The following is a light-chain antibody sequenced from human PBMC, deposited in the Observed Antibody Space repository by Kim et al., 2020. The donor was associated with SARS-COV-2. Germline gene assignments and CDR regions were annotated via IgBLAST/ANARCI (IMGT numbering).Light chain of an antibody. V-gene: IGLV3-21*04. Sequence: GMATRISCGGNKIGSKSMHWDQKKTGQAPVLVIYYDRDRPAGMRERFSGSNSGNTATLTSSRVEAGDEADYYCQVWDSSSDHYWVFGGGTQLTVL. J-gene: IGLJ3*02. CDR3: QVWDSSSDHYWV. CDR1: KIGSKS. CDR2: YDR.